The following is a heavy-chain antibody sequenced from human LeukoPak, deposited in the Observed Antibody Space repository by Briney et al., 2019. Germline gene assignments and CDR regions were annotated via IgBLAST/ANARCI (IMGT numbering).Heavy chain of an antibody. V-gene: IGHV1-2*02. D-gene: IGHD3-10*01. J-gene: IGHJ4*02. Sequence: GASVKVSCKAFGYTFSDYYLHWVRQAPGQGLEWMGWIIPNSGGTAYAQNFEGRVTMTRDTSISTAYMELSRLRSDDTAMYYCARIRTSGSYFNAWGRGSLVTVSS. CDR1: GYTFSDYY. CDR2: IIPNSGGT. CDR3: ARIRTSGSYFNA.